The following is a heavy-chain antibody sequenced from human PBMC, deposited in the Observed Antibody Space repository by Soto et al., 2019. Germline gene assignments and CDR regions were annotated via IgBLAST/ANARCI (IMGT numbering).Heavy chain of an antibody. J-gene: IGHJ4*02. CDR1: GYTFTSYG. V-gene: IGHV1-18*04. CDR2: ISAYNGNT. CDR3: ARDYSSGNGVFDY. D-gene: IGHD3-22*01. Sequence: QVQLVQSGAAVKKPGATVKVSCKASGYTFTSYGISWLRQAPGQGLEWMGWISAYNGNTNYAKKLQGRVNMTTDTSKSPAYMELRRRRSDETAVYYCARDYSSGNGVFDYWGQGTLVTVSS.